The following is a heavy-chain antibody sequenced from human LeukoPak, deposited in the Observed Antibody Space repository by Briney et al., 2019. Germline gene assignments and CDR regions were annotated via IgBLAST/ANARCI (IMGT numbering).Heavy chain of an antibody. CDR1: GFIFNSYA. CDR3: AKHYYDSSGYEAHDAFNI. Sequence: GGSLRLSCAASGFIFNSYAMYWVRQAPGKGLEWVAVISNDGSNKYYADSVKGRFTISRDNSKNTLYLQMNSLRAEDTAVYYCAKHYYDSSGYEAHDAFNIWGQGTMVTVSS. V-gene: IGHV3-30*18. J-gene: IGHJ3*02. D-gene: IGHD3-22*01. CDR2: ISNDGSNK.